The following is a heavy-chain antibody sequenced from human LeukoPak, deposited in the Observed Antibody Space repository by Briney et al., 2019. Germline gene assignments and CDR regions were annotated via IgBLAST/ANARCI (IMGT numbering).Heavy chain of an antibody. Sequence: PSETLSLTCTVSGGSISSGDYYWSWIRQPPGKGLEWIGYIYYSGSTYYNPSLKSRVTISVDTSKNQFSLKLSSVTAADTAVYHCAFSWGSYSIFDYWGQGTLVTVSS. V-gene: IGHV4-30-4*08. D-gene: IGHD1-26*01. CDR2: IYYSGST. J-gene: IGHJ4*02. CDR1: GGSISSGDYY. CDR3: AFSWGSYSIFDY.